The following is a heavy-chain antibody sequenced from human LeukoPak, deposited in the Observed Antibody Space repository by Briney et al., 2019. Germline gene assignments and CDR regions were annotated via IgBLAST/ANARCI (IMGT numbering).Heavy chain of an antibody. CDR3: ARATVVTDDSDAFDI. D-gene: IGHD2-2*01. CDR2: INHSGST. J-gene: IGHJ3*02. Sequence: PSETLSLTCTVSGGSISSGDYYWSWIRQPPGKGLEWIGEINHSGSTNCNPSLKSRVTISVDTSKNQFSLKLSSVTAADTAVYYCARATVVTDDSDAFDIWGQGTMVTVSS. V-gene: IGHV4-39*07. CDR1: GGSISSGDYY.